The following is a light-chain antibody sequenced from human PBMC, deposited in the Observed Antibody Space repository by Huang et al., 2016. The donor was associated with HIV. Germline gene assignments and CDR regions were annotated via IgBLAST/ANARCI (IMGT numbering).Light chain of an antibody. CDR3: QQYNNWPYT. J-gene: IGKJ2*01. Sequence: DTVMTQTPATLSVSPGASATLSCRASQSVGSKLAWFQQKPGQAPRLLIHGASTRATGIPAQLSGSGSGADFTLTISSLQSEDFAVYYCQQYNNWPYTFGQGTKLEIK. V-gene: IGKV3-15*01. CDR1: QSVGSK. CDR2: GAS.